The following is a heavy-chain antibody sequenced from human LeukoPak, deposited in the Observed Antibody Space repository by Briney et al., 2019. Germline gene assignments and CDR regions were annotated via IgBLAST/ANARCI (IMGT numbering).Heavy chain of an antibody. J-gene: IGHJ4*02. CDR3: ARIAAAGTVPDY. CDR1: GFTFSSYG. V-gene: IGHV3-23*01. Sequence: GGSLRLSCAASGFTFSSYGMSWVRQAPGKGLEWVSAISGSGGSTYYADSVKGRFTISRDNSKNTLYLQMNSPRAEETAVYYCARIAAAGTVPDYWGQGTLVTVSS. CDR2: ISGSGGST. D-gene: IGHD6-13*01.